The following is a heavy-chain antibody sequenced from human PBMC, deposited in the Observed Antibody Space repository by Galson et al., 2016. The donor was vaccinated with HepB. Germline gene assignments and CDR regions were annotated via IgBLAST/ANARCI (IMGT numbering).Heavy chain of an antibody. V-gene: IGHV3-74*01. CDR2: INPDGSRT. CDR3: TRPSITLHY. CDR1: GFTFSTSS. D-gene: IGHD1-14*01. Sequence: SLRLSCATSGFTFSTSSMNWVRQAPGKGLVWVARINPDGSRTTYADSVKGRFTISRDNAKNTLYLQMSSLRGEDAAVYYCTRPSITLHYWGQGTLVTVSS. J-gene: IGHJ4*02.